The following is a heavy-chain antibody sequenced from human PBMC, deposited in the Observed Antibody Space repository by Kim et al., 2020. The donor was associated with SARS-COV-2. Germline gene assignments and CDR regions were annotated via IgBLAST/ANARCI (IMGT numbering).Heavy chain of an antibody. V-gene: IGHV4-39*01. J-gene: IGHJ3*02. D-gene: IGHD6-19*01. Sequence: NPSLKSRVTIPVDTSKNQFSLKLSSVTAADTAVYYCARLNSSGWYHAFDSWGQGTMVTVSS. CDR3: ARLNSSGWYHAFDS.